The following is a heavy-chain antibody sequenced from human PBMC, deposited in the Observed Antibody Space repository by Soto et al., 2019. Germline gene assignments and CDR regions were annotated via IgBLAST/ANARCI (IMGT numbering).Heavy chain of an antibody. CDR3: ARKKVTAIYYGMDV. J-gene: IGHJ6*02. Sequence: SLARALDIWSLSGYYWGWVRQPPEKGLEWIGEIIHSGSTSYNRSLRSRVTISVDTSNNHFSLKLSSVTAADTAVYYCARKKVTAIYYGMDVWGQGTTVTVSS. D-gene: IGHD2-21*02. V-gene: IGHV4-34*12. CDR2: IIHSGST. CDR1: IWSLSGYY.